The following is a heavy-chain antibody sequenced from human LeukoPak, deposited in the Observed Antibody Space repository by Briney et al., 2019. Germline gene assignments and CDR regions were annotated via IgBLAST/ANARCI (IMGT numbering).Heavy chain of an antibody. Sequence: PGGTLRLSCAASGFTFSSYGMSWVRQAPGKGLEWVSAISGSGGSTYYADSVKARFTISRDNSKNTLYLQMNSLRAEDTAVYYCAKDRAEVYGSGSYATYYFDYWGQGTLVTVSS. J-gene: IGHJ4*02. V-gene: IGHV3-23*01. D-gene: IGHD3-10*01. CDR3: AKDRAEVYGSGSYATYYFDY. CDR2: ISGSGGST. CDR1: GFTFSSYG.